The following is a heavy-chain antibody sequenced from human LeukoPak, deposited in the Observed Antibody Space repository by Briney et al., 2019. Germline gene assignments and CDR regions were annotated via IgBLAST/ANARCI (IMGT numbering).Heavy chain of an antibody. CDR3: ARDPFRLWFGELKGNYFDY. CDR1: GFTFSSYG. Sequence: GGSLRLSCAASGFTFSSYGMHWVRQAPGKGLEWVAVIWYDGSNKYYADSAKGRFTISRDNSKNTLYLQMNSLRAEDTAVYYCARDPFRLWFGELKGNYFDYWGQGTLVTVSS. D-gene: IGHD3-10*01. V-gene: IGHV3-33*01. J-gene: IGHJ4*02. CDR2: IWYDGSNK.